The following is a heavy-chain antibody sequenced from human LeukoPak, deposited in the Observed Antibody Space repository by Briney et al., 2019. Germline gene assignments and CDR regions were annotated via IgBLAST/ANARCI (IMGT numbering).Heavy chain of an antibody. CDR1: GGSFSGYY. Sequence: SETLSLTCAVYGGSFSGYYWSWIRQPPGKGLEWIGEINHSGSTNYNPSLKSRVTISVDTSKNQFSLKLSSVTAADTAVYYCARGLSGHDFDYWGQGTLVTVSS. J-gene: IGHJ4*02. V-gene: IGHV4-34*01. D-gene: IGHD5-12*01. CDR3: ARGLSGHDFDY. CDR2: INHSGST.